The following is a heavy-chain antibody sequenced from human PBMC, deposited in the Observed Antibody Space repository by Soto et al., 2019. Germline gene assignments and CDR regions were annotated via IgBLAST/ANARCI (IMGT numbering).Heavy chain of an antibody. Sequence: PGGSLRLSCAASGFTFSSYDMHWVRQATGKGLEWVSAIGTAGDTYYPGSVKGRFTISRENAKNSLYLQMNSLRAEDTAVYYCARVLGGSYSYYYYGMDVWGQGTTVTVSS. CDR3: ARVLGGSYSYYYYGMDV. CDR2: IGTAGDT. J-gene: IGHJ6*02. V-gene: IGHV3-13*01. CDR1: GFTFSSYD. D-gene: IGHD1-26*01.